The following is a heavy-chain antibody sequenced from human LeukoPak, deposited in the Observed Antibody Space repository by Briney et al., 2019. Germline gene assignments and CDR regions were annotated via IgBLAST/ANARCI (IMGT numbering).Heavy chain of an antibody. J-gene: IGHJ3*02. CDR3: ARERKAYSYGSPNDAFDI. D-gene: IGHD5-18*01. CDR1: GFTFSSYG. Sequence: PGGSLRLSCAASGFTFSSYGMHWVRQAPGKGLEWVAFIRYDGSNKYYADSVKGRFTISRDNSKNTLYLQMNSLRAEDTAVYYCARERKAYSYGSPNDAFDIWGQGTMVTVSS. V-gene: IGHV3-30*02. CDR2: IRYDGSNK.